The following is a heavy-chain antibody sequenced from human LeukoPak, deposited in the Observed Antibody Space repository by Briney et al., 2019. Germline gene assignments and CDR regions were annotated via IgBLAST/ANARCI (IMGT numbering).Heavy chain of an antibody. CDR3: ARSLMTLSDAFDI. Sequence: PSETLSLTCTVSGGSISSSSYYWGWIRQPPGKGLEWIGSIYYSGSTYYNPSLKSRVTISVDTSKNQFSLKLSSVTAADTAVYYCARSLMTLSDAFDIWGQGTMFTVSS. CDR2: IYYSGST. D-gene: IGHD2/OR15-2a*01. J-gene: IGHJ3*02. CDR1: GGSISSSSYY. V-gene: IGHV4-39*01.